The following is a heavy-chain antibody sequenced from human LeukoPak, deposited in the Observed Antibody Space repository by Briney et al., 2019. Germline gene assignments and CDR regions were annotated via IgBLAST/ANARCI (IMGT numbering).Heavy chain of an antibody. CDR2: MNPNSGNT. D-gene: IGHD6-13*01. Sequence: ASVKVSCKASGYTFTGYYMHWVRQAPGQGLEWMGWMNPNSGNTGYAQKFQGRVTMTRNTSISTAYMELSSLRSEDTAVYYCARDWQQLSPFDYWGQGTLVTVSS. V-gene: IGHV1-8*02. CDR1: GYTFTGYY. J-gene: IGHJ4*02. CDR3: ARDWQQLSPFDY.